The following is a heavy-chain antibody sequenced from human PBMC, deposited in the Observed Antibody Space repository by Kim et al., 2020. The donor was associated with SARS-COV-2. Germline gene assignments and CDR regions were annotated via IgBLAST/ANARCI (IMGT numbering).Heavy chain of an antibody. CDR1: GGSFSGYY. CDR2: INHSGST. Sequence: SETLSLTCAVYGGSFSGYYWSWIRQPPGKGLEWIGEINHSGSTNYNPSLKSRVTISVDTSKNQFSLKLSSVTAADTAVYYCARGPGGQQMVGGVTKQYYLDYWGQATLVTVSS. V-gene: IGHV4-34*01. D-gene: IGHD6-13*01. CDR3: ARGPGGQQMVGGVTKQYYLDY. J-gene: IGHJ4*02.